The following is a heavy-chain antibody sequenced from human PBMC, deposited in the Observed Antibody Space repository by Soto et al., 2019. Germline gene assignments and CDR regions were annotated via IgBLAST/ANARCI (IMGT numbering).Heavy chain of an antibody. J-gene: IGHJ4*02. V-gene: IGHV1-18*01. D-gene: IGHD6-19*01. CDR1: GYTFTSYG. Sequence: ASVKVSCKASGYTFTSYGISWVRQAPGQGLEWMGWISAYNGNTNYAQKLQGRVTMTTDTSTSTAYMELRSLRSDDTAVYYCARDLLGRVAVAGTDFDDWGQGTRVTVSS. CDR2: ISAYNGNT. CDR3: ARDLLGRVAVAGTDFDD.